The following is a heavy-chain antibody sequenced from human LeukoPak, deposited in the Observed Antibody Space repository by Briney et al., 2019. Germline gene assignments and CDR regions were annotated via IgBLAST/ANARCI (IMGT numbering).Heavy chain of an antibody. Sequence: SETLSLTCTVSGGSINSGRYYWSWIRQPAGRGLEWIGHISTSGRTSYSPSLKSRVTISVDTSKNQFSLKLSSVTAADTAVYYRAREIWLDYWGQGTLVTVSS. D-gene: IGHD2-15*01. J-gene: IGHJ4*02. CDR3: AREIWLDY. CDR1: GGSINSGRYY. CDR2: ISTSGRT. V-gene: IGHV4-61*09.